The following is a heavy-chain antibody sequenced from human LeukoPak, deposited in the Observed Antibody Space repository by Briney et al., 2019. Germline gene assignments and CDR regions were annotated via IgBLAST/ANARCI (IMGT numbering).Heavy chain of an antibody. V-gene: IGHV3-48*01. D-gene: IGHD3-22*01. CDR2: ISSSSSTT. CDR1: GFTFSSYS. Sequence: GGSLRLSCTASGFTFSSYSMNWVRQAPGKGLEWVSYISSSSSTTYYADSVKGRFTISRDNSKNTLYLQMNSLRAEDTAVYYCAKPRYYDSSGYYNFDYWGQGTLVTVSS. J-gene: IGHJ4*02. CDR3: AKPRYYDSSGYYNFDY.